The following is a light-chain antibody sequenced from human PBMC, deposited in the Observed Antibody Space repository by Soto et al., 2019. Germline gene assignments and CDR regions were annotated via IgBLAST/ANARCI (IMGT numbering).Light chain of an antibody. CDR2: GAS. Sequence: EMVMTQSPATLSVSPGERVTLSCRASQSVSSNLAWYQQKPGQAPRLLIYGASTRATGIPARFSSSGSGTDFTLTISSLQSEDFALYYCQQYDKWPPITFGQGTRLEIK. V-gene: IGKV3-15*01. CDR3: QQYDKWPPIT. J-gene: IGKJ5*01. CDR1: QSVSSN.